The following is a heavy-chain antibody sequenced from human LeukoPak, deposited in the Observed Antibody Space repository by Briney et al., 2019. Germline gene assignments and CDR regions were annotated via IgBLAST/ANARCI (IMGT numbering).Heavy chain of an antibody. CDR1: GGSISSYY. CDR3: ASTPTDYYDSSGWALFDY. Sequence: SETLSLTCTVSGGSISSYYWSWIRQPPGKGLEWIGYIYYSGSTNYNPSLKSRVTISVDTSKNQFSLKLSSVTAADTAVYYCASTPTDYYDSSGWALFDYWGQGTLVTVSS. CDR2: IYYSGST. V-gene: IGHV4-59*08. J-gene: IGHJ4*02. D-gene: IGHD3-22*01.